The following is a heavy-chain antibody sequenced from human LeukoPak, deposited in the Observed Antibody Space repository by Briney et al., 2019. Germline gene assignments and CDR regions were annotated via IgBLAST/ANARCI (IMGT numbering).Heavy chain of an antibody. D-gene: IGHD3-10*02. CDR2: IRSKAYGGTT. CDR3: TRDWWSVRGALSDGHDI. Sequence: PGGSLRLSCTASGFTFGDYAMSWFRQAPGKGLEWVGFIRSKAYGGTTEYAASVKGRFTISRDDSKSIAYLQMNSLKTEDTAVYYCTRDWWSVRGALSDGHDIWGQGTMVTVSS. V-gene: IGHV3-49*03. CDR1: GFTFGDYA. J-gene: IGHJ3*02.